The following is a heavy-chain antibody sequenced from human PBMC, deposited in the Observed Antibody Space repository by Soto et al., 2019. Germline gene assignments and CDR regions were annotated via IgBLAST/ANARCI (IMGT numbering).Heavy chain of an antibody. CDR1: GFTFSSYA. V-gene: IGHV3-30-3*01. CDR2: ISYDGSNK. J-gene: IGHJ6*02. CDR3: AKGRSYYYYYGVDV. Sequence: GGSLRLSCAASGFTFSSYAMHWVRQAPGKGLEWVAVISYDGSNKYYADSVKGRFTISRDNSKNTLYLQMNSLRAEDTALYYCAKGRSYYYYYGVDVWGQGTAVTVSS.